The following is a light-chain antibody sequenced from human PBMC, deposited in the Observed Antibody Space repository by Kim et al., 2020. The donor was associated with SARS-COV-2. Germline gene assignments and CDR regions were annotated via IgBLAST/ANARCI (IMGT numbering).Light chain of an antibody. CDR2: DAA. Sequence: SESVGDRVTITCRASQSVSSWLAWYQQRPGKAPQLLIYDAASLEGGVPSRFSGSGSGTEFTLTISSLQPDDFATYHCQQYQSYWTFGQGTKVDIK. V-gene: IGKV1-5*01. J-gene: IGKJ1*01. CDR1: QSVSSW. CDR3: QQYQSYWT.